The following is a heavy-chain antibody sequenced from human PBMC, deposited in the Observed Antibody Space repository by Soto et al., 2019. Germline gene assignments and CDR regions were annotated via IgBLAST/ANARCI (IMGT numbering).Heavy chain of an antibody. D-gene: IGHD3-10*01. CDR1: GGSFSGYY. Sequence: QVQLQQWGAGLLKPSETLSLTCAVYGGSFSGYYWSWIRQPPGKGLEWIGEINHSGNTNYNPSLKSRVTISVDTSKNQFSLKLSSVTAADTAVYYCARGLRFIMVRGITSGFDPWGQGTLVTVSA. J-gene: IGHJ5*02. V-gene: IGHV4-34*01. CDR3: ARGLRFIMVRGITSGFDP. CDR2: INHSGNT.